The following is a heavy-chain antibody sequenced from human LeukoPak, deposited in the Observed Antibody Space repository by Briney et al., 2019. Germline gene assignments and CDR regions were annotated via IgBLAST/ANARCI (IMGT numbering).Heavy chain of an antibody. Sequence: ASVKVSCKASGYTFTSYGISWVRQAPGHALEWMGWISGYSGNTNFAQKLQGRVTMTTDTSTSTAYMELRSLRSDDTAVYYCARDFHSSGYYHYFHYWGQGTLVTVSS. CDR3: ARDFHSSGYYHYFHY. CDR2: ISGYSGNT. V-gene: IGHV1-18*01. CDR1: GYTFTSYG. D-gene: IGHD3-22*01. J-gene: IGHJ4*02.